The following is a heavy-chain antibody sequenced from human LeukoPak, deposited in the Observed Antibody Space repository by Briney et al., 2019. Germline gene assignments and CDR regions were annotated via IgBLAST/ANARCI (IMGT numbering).Heavy chain of an antibody. CDR2: IKSKTEGGTT. CDR3: TTWRGPN. Sequence: PGGSLRLSCAASGFTFSNAWMSWVRQAPGKGLEWVGRIKSKTEGGTTDYAAPVKGRFTISRDDSKNTLYLQMNSLKTEDTAVYYCTTWRGPNWGQGTLVTVSS. D-gene: IGHD1-1*01. CDR1: GFTFSNAW. J-gene: IGHJ4*02. V-gene: IGHV3-15*01.